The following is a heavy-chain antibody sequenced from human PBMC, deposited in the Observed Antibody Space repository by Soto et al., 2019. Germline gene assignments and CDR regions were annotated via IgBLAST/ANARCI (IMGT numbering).Heavy chain of an antibody. Sequence: SETLSLTCTVSGGSISSGDYYWSWIRQPPGKGLEWIGYIYYSGSTYYNPSLKSRVTISVDTSKNQFSLKLSSVTAADTAVYYCARDNIDNYYGSGPYYYYYGRDVWSQGTTVTVSS. CDR1: GGSISSGDYY. CDR2: IYYSGST. CDR3: ARDNIDNYYGSGPYYYYYGRDV. J-gene: IGHJ6*02. V-gene: IGHV4-30-4*01. D-gene: IGHD3-10*01.